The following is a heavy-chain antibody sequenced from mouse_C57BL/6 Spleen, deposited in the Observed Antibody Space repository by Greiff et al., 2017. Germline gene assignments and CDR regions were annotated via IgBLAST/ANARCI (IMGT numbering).Heavy chain of an antibody. D-gene: IGHD1-1*01. CDR2: IHPNSGST. Sequence: QVQLQQSGAELVKPGASVKLSCKASGYTFTSYWMHWVKQRPGQGLEWIGMIHPNSGSTNYNEKFKSKATLTVDKSSSTAYMQLSSLTSEDSAVYYCAKESYYGSSPWFAYWGQGTLVTVSA. V-gene: IGHV1-64*01. CDR3: AKESYYGSSPWFAY. CDR1: GYTFTSYW. J-gene: IGHJ3*01.